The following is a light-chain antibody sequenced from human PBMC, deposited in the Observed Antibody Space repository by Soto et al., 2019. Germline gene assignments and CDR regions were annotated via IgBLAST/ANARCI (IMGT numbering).Light chain of an antibody. CDR1: NSSIHSSKNKNY. CDR2: WAS. V-gene: IGKV4-1*01. CDR3: QQFHSKPPT. Sequence: DIVMTKSANFLAVSLGERATISCKSSNSSIHSSKNKNYLRWYQQKPGQPPKLLIYWASIPDSGVTDRFSGSGSGTDFTLTISSLQAEDLAIYYCQQFHSKPPTFGGGTKVEIK. J-gene: IGKJ4*01.